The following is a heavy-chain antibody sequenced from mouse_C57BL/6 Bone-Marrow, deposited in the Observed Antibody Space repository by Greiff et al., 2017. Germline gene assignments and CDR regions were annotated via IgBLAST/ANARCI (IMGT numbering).Heavy chain of an antibody. D-gene: IGHD2-1*01. CDR3: AKVDYYGNYNGYAMDY. J-gene: IGHJ4*01. Sequence: VQRVESGPGLVQPSQSLSITCTVSGFSLTSYGVHWVRQSPGKGLEWLGVIWRGGSTDYNAAFMSRLSITKDNSKSQVFFKMNSLQADDTAIYYCAKVDYYGNYNGYAMDYWGQGTSVTVSS. V-gene: IGHV2-5*01. CDR1: GFSLTSYG. CDR2: IWRGGST.